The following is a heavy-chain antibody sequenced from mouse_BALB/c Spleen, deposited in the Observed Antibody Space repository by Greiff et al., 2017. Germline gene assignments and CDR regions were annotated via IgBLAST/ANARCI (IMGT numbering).Heavy chain of an antibody. CDR3: ARNYDGYPYYFDY. Sequence: VMLVESGGSLVQPGGSLKLSCAASGFTFSSYGMSWVRQTPDKRLELVATINSNGGSTYYPDSVKGRFTISRDNAKNTLYLQMSSLKSEDTAMYYCARNYDGYPYYFDYWGQGTTLTVSS. J-gene: IGHJ2*01. CDR2: INSNGGST. V-gene: IGHV5-6-3*01. D-gene: IGHD2-3*01. CDR1: GFTFSSYG.